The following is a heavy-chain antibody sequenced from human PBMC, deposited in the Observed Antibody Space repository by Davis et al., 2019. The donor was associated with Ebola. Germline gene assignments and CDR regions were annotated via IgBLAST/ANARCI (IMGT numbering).Heavy chain of an antibody. Sequence: GESLKISCAASGFTFSTYSMNWVRQAPGKGLEWVSYISSSSDIISYADSVRGRFTISRDNAKDSLYLQMDSLRDEDTAVYYCATTTTVPYYYYGMDVWGKGTTVTVSS. D-gene: IGHD4-11*01. V-gene: IGHV3-48*02. CDR3: ATTTTVPYYYYGMDV. J-gene: IGHJ6*04. CDR1: GFTFSTYS. CDR2: ISSSSDII.